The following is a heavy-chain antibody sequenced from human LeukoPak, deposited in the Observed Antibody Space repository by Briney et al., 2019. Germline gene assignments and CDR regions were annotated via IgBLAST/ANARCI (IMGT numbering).Heavy chain of an antibody. D-gene: IGHD4-17*01. CDR2: ISSSSSTI. CDR3: ARDSTEYGDSGAFDI. V-gene: IGHV3-48*02. CDR1: GFTFSSYS. J-gene: IGHJ3*02. Sequence: TGGSLRLSCAASGFTFSSYSMNWVRQAPGRGLEWVSYISSSSSTIYYADSVKGRFTISRDNAKNSLYLQMTSLRDEDTAVYYCARDSTEYGDSGAFDIWGQGTMVTVSS.